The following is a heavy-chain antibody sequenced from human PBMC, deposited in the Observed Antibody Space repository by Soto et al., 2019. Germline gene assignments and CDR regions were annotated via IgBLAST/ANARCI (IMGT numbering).Heavy chain of an antibody. CDR2: VIPLFDTA. Sequence: QVQVVQSGAEVKKPGSSVKVSCKVSGGIFTNNAISWVRQAPGQRLEWLGGVIPLFDTAYYAQIFLGRLRISADGATTTAYMELSGLKSADTAVYFCATGGHNDGYNFYHGMDVWGQGTTVTVS. J-gene: IGHJ6*02. CDR3: ATGGHNDGYNFYHGMDV. CDR1: GGIFTNNA. D-gene: IGHD5-18*01. V-gene: IGHV1-69*01.